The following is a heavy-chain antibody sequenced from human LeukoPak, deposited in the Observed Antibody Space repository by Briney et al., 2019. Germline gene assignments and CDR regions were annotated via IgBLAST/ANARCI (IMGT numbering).Heavy chain of an antibody. V-gene: IGHV3-11*04. CDR3: ARRGRGLGNDYVWGSQSKRAFDI. D-gene: IGHD3-16*01. CDR1: GFTFSDYY. J-gene: IGHJ3*02. CDR2: ISSSGSTI. Sequence: KPGGSLRLSCAASGFTFSDYYMSWIRQAPGKGLEWVSYISSSGSTIYYADSVKGRFTISRDNAKNSLYLQMNSLRDEDTAVYYCARRGRGLGNDYVWGSQSKRAFDIWGQGTMVTVSS.